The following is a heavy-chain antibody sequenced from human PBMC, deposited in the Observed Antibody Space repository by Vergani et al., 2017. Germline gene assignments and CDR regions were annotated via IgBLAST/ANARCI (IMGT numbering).Heavy chain of an antibody. V-gene: IGHV3-11*06. J-gene: IGHJ4*02. D-gene: IGHD3-10*01. Sequence: QVQLVESGGGLVKPGGSLRLSCAASGFTFSDYYMSWIRQAPGKGLEWVSYISSSSSYTNYADSVKGRFTISRDNAKNSLYLQMNSLRAEDTAVYYCAIGGERNPLWFGELFLVFWGQGTLVTVSS. CDR1: GFTFSDYY. CDR3: AIGGERNPLWFGELFLVF. CDR2: ISSSSSYT.